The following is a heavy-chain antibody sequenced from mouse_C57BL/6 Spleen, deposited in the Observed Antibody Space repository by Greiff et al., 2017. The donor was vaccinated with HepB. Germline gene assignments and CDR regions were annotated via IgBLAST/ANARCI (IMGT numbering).Heavy chain of an antibody. CDR3: ARGNYEYDDYAMDY. CDR2: IHPNSGST. CDR1: GYTFTSYW. Sequence: QVQLQQPGAELVKPGASVKLSCKASGYTFTSYWMHWVKQRPGQGLEWIGMIHPNSGSTNYNEKFKSKATLTVDKSSSTAYMQLSSLTSEDSAVYYCARGNYEYDDYAMDYWGQGTSVTVSS. D-gene: IGHD2-4*01. V-gene: IGHV1-64*01. J-gene: IGHJ4*01.